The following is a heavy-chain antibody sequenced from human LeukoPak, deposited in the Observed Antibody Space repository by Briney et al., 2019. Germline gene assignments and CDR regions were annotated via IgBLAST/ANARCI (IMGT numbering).Heavy chain of an antibody. V-gene: IGHV4-34*01. J-gene: IGHJ6*03. D-gene: IGHD3-10*01. CDR1: GGSFSGYY. Sequence: SETLSLTCAVYGGSFSGYYWSWIRQPPGKGLEWIGEVNHSGSTHYNPSLKSRVTISVDTSKNQFSLKLSSVTAADTAVYYCARVPASRPYYYGSGSYGRGYYYYMDVWGKGTTVTVSS. CDR2: VNHSGST. CDR3: ARVPASRPYYYGSGSYGRGYYYYMDV.